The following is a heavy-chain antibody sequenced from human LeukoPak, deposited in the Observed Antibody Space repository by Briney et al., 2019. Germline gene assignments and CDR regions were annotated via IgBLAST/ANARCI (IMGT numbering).Heavy chain of an antibody. Sequence: PGRSLRLSCAASGFTFSSYGMHWVRQAPGKGLEWMAVISYDGSNKYYADSVKGRFTISRDNSKNTLYLQMNSLRAEDTAVYYCAKAEISSGSYKTLDYWGQGTLVTVSS. CDR3: AKAEISSGSYKTLDY. J-gene: IGHJ4*02. CDR1: GFTFSSYG. CDR2: ISYDGSNK. V-gene: IGHV3-30*18. D-gene: IGHD3-10*01.